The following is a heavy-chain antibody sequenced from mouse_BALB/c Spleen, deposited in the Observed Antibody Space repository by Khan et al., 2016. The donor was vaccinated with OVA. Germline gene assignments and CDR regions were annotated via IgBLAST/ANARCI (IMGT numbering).Heavy chain of an antibody. CDR2: ISYSGVT. Sequence: EVQLQESGPGLVKPSQSLSLTCTVTGYSITSGYAWNWIRQFPGNKLEWMGYISYSGVTSYTPSLKSRISITRDKSKNQFFLQLNSVTTDDTATYYCARGNYYWYYFDYWGQGTTLTVSS. J-gene: IGHJ2*01. V-gene: IGHV3-2*02. CDR3: ARGNYYWYYFDY. CDR1: GYSITSGYA. D-gene: IGHD1-1*01.